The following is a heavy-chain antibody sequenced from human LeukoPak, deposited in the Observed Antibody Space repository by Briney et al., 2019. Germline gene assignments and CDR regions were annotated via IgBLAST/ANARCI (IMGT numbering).Heavy chain of an antibody. J-gene: IGHJ3*02. Sequence: SETLSLTCAVYGESFSGYYWSWIRQPPGKGLEWIGEINHSGSTNYNPSLKSRVTISVDTSKNQFSLKLSSVTAADTAVYYCARSDLGSSAIWGQGTIVTVSS. D-gene: IGHD3-3*01. V-gene: IGHV4-34*01. CDR2: INHSGST. CDR1: GESFSGYY. CDR3: ARSDLGSSAI.